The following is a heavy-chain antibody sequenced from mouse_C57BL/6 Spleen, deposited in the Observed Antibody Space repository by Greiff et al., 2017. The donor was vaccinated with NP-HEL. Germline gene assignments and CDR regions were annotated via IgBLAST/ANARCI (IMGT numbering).Heavy chain of an antibody. V-gene: IGHV2-2*01. D-gene: IGHD2-5*01. J-gene: IGHJ3*01. CDR2: IWSGGST. CDR3: ASHYSNYGFAY. Sequence: VMLVESGPGLVQPSQSLSITCTVSGFSLTSYGVHWVRQSPGKGLEWLGVIWSGGSTDYNAAFISRLSISKDHSKSQVFFKMNSLQADDTAIDYCASHYSNYGFAYWGQGTLVTVSA. CDR1: GFSLTSYG.